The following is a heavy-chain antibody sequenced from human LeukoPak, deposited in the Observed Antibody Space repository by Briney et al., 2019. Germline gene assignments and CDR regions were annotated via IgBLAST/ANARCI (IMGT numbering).Heavy chain of an antibody. CDR1: GGSIDSIS. V-gene: IGHV4-59*01. Sequence: SETLSLTCTVSGGSIDSISWTWIRQPPGKGLEWIGYIYYSGTTNYNPSLKSRVTMSVDMSKNQFSLKLSSVTAADTAVYYCARRSSSWKNWFDPWGQGTLVTVSS. CDR3: ARRSSSWKNWFDP. J-gene: IGHJ5*02. D-gene: IGHD6-13*01. CDR2: IYYSGTT.